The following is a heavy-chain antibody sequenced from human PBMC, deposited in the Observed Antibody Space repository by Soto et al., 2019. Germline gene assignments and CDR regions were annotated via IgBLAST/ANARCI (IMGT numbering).Heavy chain of an antibody. D-gene: IGHD2-21*02. CDR2: IIPIFGTA. V-gene: IGHV1-69*13. Sequence: ASVKVSCKASGGTFSSYAISWVRQAPGQGLEWMGGIIPIFGTANYAQKFQGRVTITADESTSTAYMELSSLRSEDTAVYYCARASRRAYCGGDCCWASLAEFDYWGQGTLVTVSS. CDR1: GGTFSSYA. CDR3: ARASRRAYCGGDCCWASLAEFDY. J-gene: IGHJ4*02.